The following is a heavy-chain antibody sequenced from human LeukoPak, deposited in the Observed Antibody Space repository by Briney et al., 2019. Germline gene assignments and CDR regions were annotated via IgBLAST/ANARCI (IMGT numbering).Heavy chain of an antibody. Sequence: PSETLSLTCTVSGGSISSYFWSWIRQPPGKGLEWIGYIYYSGSTNYNPSLKSRVTISVDTSKNQFSLKLSSVTAADTAVYYCARDRGILTDYAFDNWGQGTLVTVSS. D-gene: IGHD3-9*01. CDR3: ARDRGILTDYAFDN. V-gene: IGHV4-59*01. CDR2: IYYSGST. CDR1: GGSISSYF. J-gene: IGHJ4*02.